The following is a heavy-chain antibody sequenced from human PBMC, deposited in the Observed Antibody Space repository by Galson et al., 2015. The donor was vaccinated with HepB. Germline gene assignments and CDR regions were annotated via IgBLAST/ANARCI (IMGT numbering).Heavy chain of an antibody. CDR3: ARDRAAAGFFDY. CDR1: GFTFSDYY. D-gene: IGHD6-13*01. CDR2: ISSSGSTI. Sequence: SLRLSCAASGFTFSDYYMSWLRQAPGKGLEWVSYISSSGSTIYYADSVKGRFTISRDNAKNSLYLQMNSLRAEDTAVYYCARDRAAAGFFDYWGQGTLVTVSS. V-gene: IGHV3-11*01. J-gene: IGHJ4*02.